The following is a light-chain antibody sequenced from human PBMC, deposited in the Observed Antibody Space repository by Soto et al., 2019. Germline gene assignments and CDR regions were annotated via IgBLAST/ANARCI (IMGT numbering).Light chain of an antibody. CDR1: SSNIGAGYD. CDR2: GNS. Sequence: QPVLTQPPSVSGAPGQRVTISCTGSSSNIGAGYDVHWYQQLPGTAPKLLIYGNSNRPSGVPDRFSGSKSGTSASLAITGLQAEDEADYYCQSYDSSLSGSVFGGGTQLNVL. V-gene: IGLV1-40*01. J-gene: IGLJ7*01. CDR3: QSYDSSLSGSV.